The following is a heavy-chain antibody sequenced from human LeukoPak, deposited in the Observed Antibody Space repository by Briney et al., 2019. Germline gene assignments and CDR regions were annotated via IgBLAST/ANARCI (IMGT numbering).Heavy chain of an antibody. J-gene: IGHJ3*02. CDR1: GYTFTGYY. V-gene: IGHV1-2*02. CDR2: INPNSGGT. CDR3: ARDWDSSGYYFRTAFDI. Sequence: GASVKVSCKASGYTFTGYYMHWVRQAPGQGLEWMGWINPNSGGTNYAQKFQGRVTMTRDTSISTAYMELSRLRSDDTAVYYCARDWDSSGYYFRTAFDIWGQGTMVTVSS. D-gene: IGHD3-22*01.